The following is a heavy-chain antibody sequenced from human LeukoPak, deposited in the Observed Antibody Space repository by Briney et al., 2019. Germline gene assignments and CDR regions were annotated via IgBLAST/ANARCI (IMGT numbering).Heavy chain of an antibody. CDR3: ASLPTGYSNERDY. CDR2: IKQDASEK. Sequence: GGSLRLSCAASGFTFSTYWMTWVRQAPGKGVERVANIKQDASEKYYVDSVKGRFTISIDNAKNSVYLQMNSLRAEDTAVYYCASLPTGYSNERDYWVLGTLVTVSS. D-gene: IGHD4-11*01. CDR1: GFTFSTYW. V-gene: IGHV3-7*01. J-gene: IGHJ4*02.